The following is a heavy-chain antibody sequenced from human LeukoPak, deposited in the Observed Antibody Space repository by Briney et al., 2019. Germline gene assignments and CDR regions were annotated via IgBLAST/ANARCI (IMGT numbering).Heavy chain of an antibody. Sequence: GASVKVSCKVSGYTLTELSMHWVRQAPGKGLEWMGGFDPEDGETIYAQKFQGRVTMTEDTSTDTAYMVLSSLRSEDTAVYYCATAQGWEPSANAFDIWGQGTMVTVSS. CDR1: GYTLTELS. D-gene: IGHD1-26*01. CDR3: ATAQGWEPSANAFDI. V-gene: IGHV1-24*01. J-gene: IGHJ3*02. CDR2: FDPEDGET.